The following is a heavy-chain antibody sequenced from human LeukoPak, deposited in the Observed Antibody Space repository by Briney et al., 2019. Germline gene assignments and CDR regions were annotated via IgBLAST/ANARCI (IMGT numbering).Heavy chain of an antibody. D-gene: IGHD2-2*01. CDR1: GGTFSSYA. V-gene: IGHV1-69*05. CDR2: IIPIFGTA. J-gene: IGHJ3*02. CDR3: PRGYCSSTSCSAPYDAFDI. Sequence: SVKVSCKASGGTFSSYAISWVRQAPGQGLEWMGGIIPIFGTANYAQKFQGRVTITTDESTSTAYMELSSLRSEDTAVYYCPRGYCSSTSCSAPYDAFDIWGQGTMVTVSS.